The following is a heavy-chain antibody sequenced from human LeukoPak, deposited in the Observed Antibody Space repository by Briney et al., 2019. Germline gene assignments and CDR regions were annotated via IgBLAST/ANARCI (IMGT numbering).Heavy chain of an antibody. V-gene: IGHV4-59*08. CDR2: MYYSGGDT. D-gene: IGHD3-16*01. CDR1: GGSISSYY. Sequence: SETLSLTCTVSGGSISSYYWSWLRQPPGKGLEWIAYMYYSGGDTDYNPSLNSRVAISVDTSTNQVSLKLRSVTAADTAVYYCARGHYGFDPWGQGILVTVSS. CDR3: ARGHYGFDP. J-gene: IGHJ5*02.